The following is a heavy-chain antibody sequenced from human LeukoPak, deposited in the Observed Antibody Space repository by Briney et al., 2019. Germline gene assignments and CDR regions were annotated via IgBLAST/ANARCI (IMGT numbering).Heavy chain of an antibody. CDR1: GFTFSTYS. V-gene: IGHV3-23*01. D-gene: IGHD6-19*01. CDR3: GKDLALYSSGWYIDY. J-gene: IGHJ4*02. CDR2: ISASGGST. Sequence: TGGSLRLSCAASGFTFSTYSMSWVRQAPGKGLEWVSGISASGGSTYYADSVKGRFTISRDKSKNTPYLQMNSLRVEDTAVYYCGKDLALYSSGWYIDYWGQGTLVTVSS.